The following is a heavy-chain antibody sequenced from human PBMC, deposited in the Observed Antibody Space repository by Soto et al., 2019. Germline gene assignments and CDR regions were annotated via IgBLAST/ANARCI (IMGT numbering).Heavy chain of an antibody. CDR1: GFTFSSYA. J-gene: IGHJ4*02. Sequence: EVQLLESGGGLVQPGGSLRLSCAASGFTFSSYAMSWVRQAPGKGLEWVSGISGSGGSTYYADSVKGRFTISRDNSKNTRYQQMNSLRAEDTALYDCDKEGQPRGGGYFDYWGQGTLVTVSS. D-gene: IGHD3-10*01. CDR2: ISGSGGST. V-gene: IGHV3-23*01. CDR3: DKEGQPRGGGYFDY.